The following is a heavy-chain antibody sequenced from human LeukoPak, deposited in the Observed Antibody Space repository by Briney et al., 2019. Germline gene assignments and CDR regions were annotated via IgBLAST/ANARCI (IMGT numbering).Heavy chain of an antibody. V-gene: IGHV3-23*01. CDR1: GFAFSNFA. D-gene: IGHD3-16*01. CDR3: AKMMGQRLYDYCMDV. CDR2: MSGSGDGT. Sequence: GGSLKLSCAASGFAFSNFAMSWVRQAPGKGLEWVSAMSGSGDGTYYADSVKGRFTISRDNSKNTLYLQMNSLRAEDTAVYYCAKMMGQRLYDYCMDVWGKGTTVTVSS. J-gene: IGHJ6*03.